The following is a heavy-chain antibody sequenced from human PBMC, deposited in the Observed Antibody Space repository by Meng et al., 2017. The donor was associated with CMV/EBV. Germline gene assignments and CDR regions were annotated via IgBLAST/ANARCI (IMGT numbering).Heavy chain of an antibody. V-gene: IGHV3-73*01. CDR3: AKHAGSYYSYYYYYGMDV. D-gene: IGHD1-26*01. J-gene: IGHJ6*02. Sequence: GESLKISCAASGFTFSGSAMHWVRQASGKGLEWVGRIRSKANSYATAYAASVKGRFTISRDDSKNTAYLQMNSLRAEDTAVYYCAKHAGSYYSYYYYYGMDVWGQGTTVTVSS. CDR1: GFTFSGSA. CDR2: IRSKANSYAT.